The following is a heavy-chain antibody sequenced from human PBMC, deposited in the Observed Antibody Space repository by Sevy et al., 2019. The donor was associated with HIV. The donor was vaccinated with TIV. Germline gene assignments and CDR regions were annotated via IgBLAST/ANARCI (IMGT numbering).Heavy chain of an antibody. CDR2: ISYDGTYK. Sequence: GGSLRLSCAVSGFTFSHYSFHWVRQAPGKGLEWVSLISYDGTYKYYADSVKGRFTISRDKSKNALYLQMNSLRGNDTAAEDWAGVDGSYFTGDCYHRFDYWGPGALVTVSS. V-gene: IGHV3-30-3*01. CDR3: AGVDGSYFTGDCYHRFDY. J-gene: IGHJ4*02. D-gene: IGHD2-21*02. CDR1: GFTFSHYS.